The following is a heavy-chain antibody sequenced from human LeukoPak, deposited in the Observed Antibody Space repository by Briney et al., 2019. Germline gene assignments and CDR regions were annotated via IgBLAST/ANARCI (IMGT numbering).Heavy chain of an antibody. V-gene: IGHV3-74*01. J-gene: IGHJ4*02. CDR1: GFTLSSYW. CDR2: INSDGSDT. Sequence: GGSLRLSCAASGFTLSSYWMHWVRQPPGKGLVWVSRINSDGSDTTSADSVKGRFTISRDNAKNTLYLQMNSLRAEDTAVYYCARSSAVTTLSLTYWGQGTLVTVSS. D-gene: IGHD4-17*01. CDR3: ARSSAVTTLSLTY.